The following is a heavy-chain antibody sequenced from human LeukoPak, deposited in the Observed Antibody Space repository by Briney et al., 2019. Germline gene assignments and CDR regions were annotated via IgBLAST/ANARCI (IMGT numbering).Heavy chain of an antibody. J-gene: IGHJ4*02. Sequence: PGGSLRLSCAASGFTFSNFAMNWVRQAPGKGLEWVSTISGSGGRRYYADSVKGRFTISRENSKNPLYLPMNSLRAEDTAVYYCAKMVHTEQWLVPFDYWGQGTLVTVSS. CDR1: GFTFSNFA. CDR3: AKMVHTEQWLVPFDY. D-gene: IGHD6-19*01. V-gene: IGHV3-23*01. CDR2: ISGSGGRR.